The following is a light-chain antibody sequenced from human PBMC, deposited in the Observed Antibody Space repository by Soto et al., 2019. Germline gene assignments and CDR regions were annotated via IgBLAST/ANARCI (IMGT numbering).Light chain of an antibody. J-gene: IGKJ1*01. V-gene: IGKV1-39*01. CDR2: DAA. CDR1: QNINTY. Sequence: DIQMSQSPYSPSAAVGGRVTIACRASQNINTYLNCYQQKPGKAPKLLIFDAASLQTGVPSRFSGGGSRTDFTLTITSLQPEDSATYYRQHYNSYSEAFGQGTKVDIK. CDR3: QHYNSYSEA.